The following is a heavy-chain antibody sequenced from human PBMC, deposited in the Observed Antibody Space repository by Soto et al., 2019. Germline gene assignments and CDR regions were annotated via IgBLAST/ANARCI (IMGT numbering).Heavy chain of an antibody. J-gene: IGHJ4*02. CDR3: ARYGTGGSQGYFDY. V-gene: IGHV4-31*03. CDR1: GGSISSDDYY. CDR2: IHHSGST. D-gene: IGHD2-8*02. Sequence: SETLSLTCTVSGGSISSDDYYWWSWIRQHPGKGLEWIGYIHHSGSTYYNPSLKSRVIISVDTSKNQFSLKLSSVTAADTAVYYCARYGTGGSQGYFDYWGQGTLVTVSS.